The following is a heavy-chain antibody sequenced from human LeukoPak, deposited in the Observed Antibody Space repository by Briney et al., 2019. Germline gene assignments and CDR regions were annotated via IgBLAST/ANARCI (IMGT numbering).Heavy chain of an antibody. CDR3: ARQNDFRLDY. V-gene: IGHV5-51*01. J-gene: IGHJ4*02. CDR1: GYTFSSYW. Sequence: GESPKISCKGSGYTFSSYWIGWVRQMPGKGLEWMGIIYPGDSDTRYSPSLQGQVTISVDTSIGAAYLQWSSLKASDTAIYYCARQNDFRLDYWGQGTLVTVSS. D-gene: IGHD3-3*01. CDR2: IYPGDSDT.